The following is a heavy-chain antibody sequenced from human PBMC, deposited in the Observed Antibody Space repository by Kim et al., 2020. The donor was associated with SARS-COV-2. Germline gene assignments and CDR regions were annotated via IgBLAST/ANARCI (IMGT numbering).Heavy chain of an antibody. CDR2: NSNYI. CDR3: ARLPGDY. V-gene: IGHV3-11*06. J-gene: IGHJ4*02. Sequence: NSNYITYADSVKGRFTISRDNAKNALYLQMDSLRVEDTAVYFCARLPGDYWGQGTLVTVSS.